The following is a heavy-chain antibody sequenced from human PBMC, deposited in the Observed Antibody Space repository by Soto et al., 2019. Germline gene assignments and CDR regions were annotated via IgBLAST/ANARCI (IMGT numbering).Heavy chain of an antibody. V-gene: IGHV3-21*01. D-gene: IGHD2-15*01. CDR3: ARSGVVAATFAEYFQH. Sequence: GGSLRLSCAASGFTFSSYSMNWVRQAPGKGMEWVSSISSSSSYIYYADSVKGRFTISRDNAKNSLYLQMNSLRAEDTAVYYCARSGVVAATFAEYFQHWGQGTRVTVSS. CDR2: ISSSSSYI. J-gene: IGHJ1*01. CDR1: GFTFSSYS.